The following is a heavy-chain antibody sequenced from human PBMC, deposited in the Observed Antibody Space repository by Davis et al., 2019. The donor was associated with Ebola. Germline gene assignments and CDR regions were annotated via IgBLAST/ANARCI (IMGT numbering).Heavy chain of an antibody. J-gene: IGHJ4*02. Sequence: GESLKISCAASGFTFSTYWIHWVRQAPGKGLEWVSYISSSSSTIYYADSVKGRFTISRDNAKNSLYLQMNSLRDEDTAVYYCARHDDYWGQGTLVTVSS. CDR1: GFTFSTYW. CDR2: ISSSSSTI. CDR3: ARHDDY. V-gene: IGHV3-48*02.